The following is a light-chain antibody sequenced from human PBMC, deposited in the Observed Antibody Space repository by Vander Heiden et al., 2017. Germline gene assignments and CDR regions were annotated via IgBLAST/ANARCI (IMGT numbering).Light chain of an antibody. CDR2: DVS. CDR1: SSDFGGYNS. Sequence: QSALTQPASVSGSPGQSITVACTGTSSDFGGYNSVTWYQQHPGKAPKIMIYDVSNRPSGVSNRFSGSQSGNTASLTTSGFQAEDEADYYCVSFTPSSKPYVFGTGTKVTVL. CDR3: VSFTPSSKPYV. V-gene: IGLV2-14*03. J-gene: IGLJ1*01.